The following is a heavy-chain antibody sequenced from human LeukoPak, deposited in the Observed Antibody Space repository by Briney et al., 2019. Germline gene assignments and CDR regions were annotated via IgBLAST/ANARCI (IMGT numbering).Heavy chain of an antibody. D-gene: IGHD3-22*01. CDR1: GFTFSSYA. J-gene: IGHJ3*02. Sequence: GGSLRLSCAASGFTFSSYAMSWVRQAPGKGLEWVSAFSGSGGSTYYADSVKGRFTISRDNSKNTLYLQMNSLRAEDTAVYYCAREEDYIDSSGYYLSAFDMWGQGTMVTVSS. CDR3: AREEDYIDSSGYYLSAFDM. CDR2: FSGSGGST. V-gene: IGHV3-23*01.